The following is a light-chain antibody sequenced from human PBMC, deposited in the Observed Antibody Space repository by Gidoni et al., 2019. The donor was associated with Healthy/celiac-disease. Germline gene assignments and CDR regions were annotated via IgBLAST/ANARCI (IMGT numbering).Light chain of an antibody. CDR1: ALPKKY. Sequence: SYYLTQPPSVSVSPGQTARITCSGDALPKKYAYWYQQKSGQDPVLVIYEDSKRPTGRPERFSGSSSGTMATWTISGAQVEDEADYYCYSTDSSGNHRVFGGGTKLTVL. V-gene: IGLV3-10*01. J-gene: IGLJ3*02. CDR2: EDS. CDR3: YSTDSSGNHRV.